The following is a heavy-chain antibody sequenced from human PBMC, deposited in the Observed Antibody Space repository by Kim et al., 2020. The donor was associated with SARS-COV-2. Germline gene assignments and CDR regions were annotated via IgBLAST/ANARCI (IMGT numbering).Heavy chain of an antibody. CDR3: ARVGSYGPNYYGMDV. J-gene: IGHJ6*02. V-gene: IGHV1-69*13. CDR2: IIPIFGTA. CDR1: GGTFSSYA. D-gene: IGHD1-26*01. Sequence: SVKVSCKASGGTFSSYAISWVRQAPGQGLEWMGGIIPIFGTANYAQKFQGRVTITADESTSTAYMELSSLRSEDTAVYYCARVGSYGPNYYGMDVWGQGTTVTVSS.